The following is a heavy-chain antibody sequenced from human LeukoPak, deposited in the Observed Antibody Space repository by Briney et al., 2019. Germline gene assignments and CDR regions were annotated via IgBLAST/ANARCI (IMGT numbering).Heavy chain of an antibody. CDR1: GGSISSGICY. V-gene: IGHV4-61*02. CDR2: FYKSGST. Sequence: SQTLALTYPCSGGSISSGICYGSWIRHPAGKGLEWIGRFYKSGSTNYNPPLKSRVTISVDTSKNQFSLKLSSVTAADTAVYYCAREDIVVVPAARSYYYYGMDVWGQGTTVTVSS. J-gene: IGHJ6*02. CDR3: AREDIVVVPAARSYYYYGMDV. D-gene: IGHD2-2*01.